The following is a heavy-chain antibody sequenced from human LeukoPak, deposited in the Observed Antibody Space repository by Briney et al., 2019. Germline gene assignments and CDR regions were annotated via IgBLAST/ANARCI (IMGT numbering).Heavy chain of an antibody. J-gene: IGHJ4*02. CDR1: SESFIGYF. Sequence: ASETLSLTCAFYSESFIGYFWSWIRQPPGKGLEWIGEINHSADTNYNPSLKSRVTISVDTSKNQFSLKLTSVTAADTAVYYCAVLGGYNYASEYFDSWGQGTLVTVSS. D-gene: IGHD5-18*01. CDR2: INHSADT. CDR3: AVLGGYNYASEYFDS. V-gene: IGHV4-34*01.